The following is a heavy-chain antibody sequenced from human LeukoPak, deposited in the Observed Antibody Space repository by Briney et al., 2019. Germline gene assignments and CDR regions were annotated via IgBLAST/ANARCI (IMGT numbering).Heavy chain of an antibody. CDR1: GYTFTSYD. D-gene: IGHD2-2*01. CDR2: KNPNSGRT. CDR3: ARGPVSTHGMDV. J-gene: IGHJ6*02. Sequence: ASVKVSCKASGYTFTSYDINWVRQATGQGLEWMGWKNPNSGRTGFAQKFQGRLTMTPNTSISTAYMELSSLTSEDTAVYYCARGPVSTHGMDVWGQGTTVTVSS. V-gene: IGHV1-8*01.